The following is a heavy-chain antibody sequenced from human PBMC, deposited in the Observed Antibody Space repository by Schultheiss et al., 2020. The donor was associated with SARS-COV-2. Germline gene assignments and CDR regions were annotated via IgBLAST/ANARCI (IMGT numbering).Heavy chain of an antibody. CDR1: GYSFTSYW. J-gene: IGHJ4*02. CDR3: ARLLAAAGFYFDY. V-gene: IGHV5-51*01. Sequence: GGSLRLSCKGSGYSFTSYWIGWVRQMPGKGLEWMGIIYPGDSDTTYSPSFQGQVTISADKSISTAYLQWSSLKASDTAMYYCARLLAAAGFYFDYWGQGTLVTVSS. CDR2: IYPGDSDT. D-gene: IGHD6-13*01.